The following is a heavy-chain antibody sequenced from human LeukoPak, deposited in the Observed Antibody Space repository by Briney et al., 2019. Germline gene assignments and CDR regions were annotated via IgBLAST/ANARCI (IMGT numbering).Heavy chain of an antibody. J-gene: IGHJ2*01. CDR2: IYHTGGT. CDR3: ARDHSVTGYWYFDL. D-gene: IGHD2-21*02. V-gene: IGHV4-30-2*01. CDR1: GGSISSGYYS. Sequence: SQTLSLICAVSGGSISSGYYSWSWVRQPPGKGLEWIGYIYHTGGTFYNPSLKSRVTMSADRSKNQFSLKLSSVTAADTAVYYCARDHSVTGYWYFDLWGRGTLVTVSS.